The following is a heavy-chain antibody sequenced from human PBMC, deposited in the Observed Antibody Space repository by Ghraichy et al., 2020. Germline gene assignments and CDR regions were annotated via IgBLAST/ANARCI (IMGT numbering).Heavy chain of an antibody. V-gene: IGHV3-23*01. J-gene: IGHJ5*02. Sequence: GGSLRLSCAASGFTFSSYAMSWVRQAPGKGLEWVSAISGSGGSTYYADSVKGRFTISGDNSKNTLYLQMNSLRAEDTAVYYCAKAQGVRGVNSRFDPWGQGTLVTVSS. CDR3: AKAQGVRGVNSRFDP. CDR1: GFTFSSYA. CDR2: ISGSGGST. D-gene: IGHD3-10*01.